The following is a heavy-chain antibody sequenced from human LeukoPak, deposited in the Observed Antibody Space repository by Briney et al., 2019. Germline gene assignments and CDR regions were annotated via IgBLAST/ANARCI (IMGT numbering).Heavy chain of an antibody. Sequence: PGGSLRLFCAASGFTFSSYSMNWVRQAPGKGLEWVSSISSSSSYIYYADSVKGRSTISRDNAKNSLYLQMNSLRAENTAVYYCARDRGSGSYGIFDYWGQGTLVTVSS. CDR2: ISSSSSYI. V-gene: IGHV3-21*04. CDR1: GFTFSSYS. D-gene: IGHD3-10*01. CDR3: ARDRGSGSYGIFDY. J-gene: IGHJ4*02.